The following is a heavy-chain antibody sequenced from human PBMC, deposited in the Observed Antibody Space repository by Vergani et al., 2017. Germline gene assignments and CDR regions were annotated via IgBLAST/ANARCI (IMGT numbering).Heavy chain of an antibody. CDR2: ISSSGSTI. Sequence: VQLVESGGGLVQPGGSLRLSCAASGFTVSSNYMSWIRQAPGKGLEWVSYISSSGSTIYYADAVKGRFTISRDNAKNSLYLQMNSLRAEDTAVYYCASSPLVYAIGRYFDYWGQGTLVTVSS. CDR3: ASSPLVYAIGRYFDY. J-gene: IGHJ4*02. D-gene: IGHD2-8*01. CDR1: GFTVSSNY. V-gene: IGHV3-11*01.